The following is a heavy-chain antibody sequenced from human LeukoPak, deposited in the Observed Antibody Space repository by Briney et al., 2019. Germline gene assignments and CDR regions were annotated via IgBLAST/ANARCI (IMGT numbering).Heavy chain of an antibody. CDR2: ISRSGSTK. CDR3: AKDRAYYSDSSGYYLVRAYDY. CDR1: GFTFSDYN. D-gene: IGHD3-22*01. Sequence: GGSLRLSCAASGFTFSDYNMRWIRQAPGKGLEWVSSISRSGSTKYYPDPVKGRFIIFGAYYKKIPFMQMTRLAAEATAVYYCAKDRAYYSDSSGYYLVRAYDYWGQGTLVTVSS. V-gene: IGHV3-11*01. J-gene: IGHJ4*02.